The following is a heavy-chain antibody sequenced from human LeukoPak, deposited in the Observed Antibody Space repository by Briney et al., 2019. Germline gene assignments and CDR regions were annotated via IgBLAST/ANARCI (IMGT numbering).Heavy chain of an antibody. J-gene: IGHJ5*02. CDR1: GGSISSSSYY. V-gene: IGHV4-39*01. D-gene: IGHD6-13*01. CDR3: ARPADPRIAAAGVWFDP. Sequence: PSETLSLTCTVSGGSISSSSYYWGWIRQPPGKGLEWIGSIYYSGSTYYNPSLKSRVTISVDTSKNQFSLKLSSVTAADTAVYYCARPADPRIAAAGVWFDPWGQGTLVTVSS. CDR2: IYYSGST.